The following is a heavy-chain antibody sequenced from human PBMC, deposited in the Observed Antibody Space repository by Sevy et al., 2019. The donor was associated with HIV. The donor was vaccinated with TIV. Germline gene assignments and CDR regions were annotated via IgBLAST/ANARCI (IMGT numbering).Heavy chain of an antibody. CDR1: GFTFSSYC. CDR2: LSSSSSTI. CDR3: AGEGWLQFGDAFDF. Sequence: GGSLRLSCAASGFTFSSYCMNWVRRAPGKGLEWVACLSSSSSTIDYEDSVKGRFTISRDNAKNSLYLQMNSLRDEDTAVYDCAGEGWLQFGDAFDFWGQGTMVTVSS. V-gene: IGHV3-48*02. D-gene: IGHD5-12*01. J-gene: IGHJ3*01.